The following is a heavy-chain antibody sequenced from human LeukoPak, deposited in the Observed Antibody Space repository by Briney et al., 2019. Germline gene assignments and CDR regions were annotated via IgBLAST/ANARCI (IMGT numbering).Heavy chain of an antibody. V-gene: IGHV3-21*01. CDR1: GFTFSSYD. Sequence: GGSLGLSCAVSGFTFSSYDMAWVRQAPGKGLEWVSSITDRSSYIYYADSVKGRFTISRDNANNSLYLQMNSLRAEDTAVYYCARGGMTATRSDPFDTWGQGTMVTVSS. J-gene: IGHJ3*02. D-gene: IGHD2-21*02. CDR3: ARGGMTATRSDPFDT. CDR2: ITDRSSYI.